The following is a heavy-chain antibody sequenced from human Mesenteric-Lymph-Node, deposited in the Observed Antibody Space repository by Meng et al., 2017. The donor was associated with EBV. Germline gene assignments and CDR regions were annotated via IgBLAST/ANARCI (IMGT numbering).Heavy chain of an antibody. Sequence: QVTPPESGPGLGKPSGTLSLTCAVSGGSISSPNWWSWVRQPPGKGLEWIGEIFHSGTTDYSPSLKSRVTMSIDKSRNQFSLKLNSVTAADTAVYYCATVGGSFDFWIWGQGALVTVSS. V-gene: IGHV4-4*02. CDR2: IFHSGTT. D-gene: IGHD3-3*01. CDR3: ATVGGSFDFWI. CDR1: GGSISSPNW. J-gene: IGHJ4*02.